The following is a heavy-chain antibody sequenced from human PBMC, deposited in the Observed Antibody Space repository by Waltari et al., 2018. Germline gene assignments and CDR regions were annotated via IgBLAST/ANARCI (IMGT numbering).Heavy chain of an antibody. Sequence: QVQLQESGPSLLKPSETLSLICTVSGGSISGFYWSWVRQPPGKGLDWSGYIYYTGSTNFTPSLKMRVTMSVDTSKNQFSLKLSSVTAADTAFYYCARGGGGDWEWFDPWGQGTLVTVSS. CDR3: ARGGGGDWEWFDP. D-gene: IGHD2-21*02. CDR2: IYYTGST. V-gene: IGHV4-59*01. CDR1: GGSISGFY. J-gene: IGHJ5*02.